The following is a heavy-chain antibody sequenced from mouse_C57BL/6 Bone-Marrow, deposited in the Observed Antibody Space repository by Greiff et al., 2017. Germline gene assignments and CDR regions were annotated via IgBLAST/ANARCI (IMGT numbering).Heavy chain of an antibody. CDR3: ARRHYDGSSPAGFAY. D-gene: IGHD1-1*01. CDR2: IYPGDGDT. Sequence: QVQLKQSGAELVKPGASVTISCKASGYAFSSYWMNWVKQRPGTGLEWVGQIYPGDGDTNYNGKFKGKATLTADKSSSTAYLQLSSLTSEDSAVYFWARRHYDGSSPAGFAYWGQGTLVTVSA. J-gene: IGHJ3*01. V-gene: IGHV1-80*01. CDR1: GYAFSSYW.